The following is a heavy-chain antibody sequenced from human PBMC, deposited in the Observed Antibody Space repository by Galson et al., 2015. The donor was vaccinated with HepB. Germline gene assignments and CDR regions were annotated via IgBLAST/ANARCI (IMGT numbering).Heavy chain of an antibody. D-gene: IGHD1-7*01. CDR2: ISGSGYTI. CDR3: ARTRRTGSIYDAVDL. Sequence: SLRLSCAASGFTFSDYYMSWIRRAPGKGLEWVSYISGSGYTISYADSVKGRFTISRFNAESSLHLQMNSLIAEDTAVYYCARTRRTGSIYDAVDLWGQGTMVTVSS. CDR1: GFTFSDYY. V-gene: IGHV3-11*01. J-gene: IGHJ3*01.